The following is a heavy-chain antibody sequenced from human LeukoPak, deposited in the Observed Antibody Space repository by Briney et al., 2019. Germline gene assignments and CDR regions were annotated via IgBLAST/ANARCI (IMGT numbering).Heavy chain of an antibody. D-gene: IGHD5-18*01. CDR3: ARGWYSYGKTFDY. CDR2: INHSGST. V-gene: IGHV4-34*01. CDR1: GGSFSGYY. Sequence: SETLSLTCAVYGGSFSGYYWSWTRQPPGKGLEWIGEINHSGSTNYNPSLKSRVTISVDTSKNQFSLKLSSVTAADTAVYYCARGWYSYGKTFDYWGQGTLVTVSS. J-gene: IGHJ4*02.